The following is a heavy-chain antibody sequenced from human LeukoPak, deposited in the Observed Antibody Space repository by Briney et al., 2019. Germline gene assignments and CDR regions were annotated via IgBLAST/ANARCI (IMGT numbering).Heavy chain of an antibody. D-gene: IGHD3-22*01. Sequence: GGSLGLSCAASGFTVSSNYMSWVRQAPGKGLEWVSVIYSGGSTYYADSVRGRFTISRDNSKNTLYLRMNSLGAEDTAVYYCARVSYYDSSGYYFLSYVDYWGQGTLVTASS. CDR2: IYSGGST. CDR1: GFTVSSNY. J-gene: IGHJ4*02. V-gene: IGHV3-53*01. CDR3: ARVSYYDSSGYYFLSYVDY.